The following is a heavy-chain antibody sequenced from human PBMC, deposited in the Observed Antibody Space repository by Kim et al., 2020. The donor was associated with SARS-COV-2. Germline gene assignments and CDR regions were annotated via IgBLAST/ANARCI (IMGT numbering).Heavy chain of an antibody. Sequence: GGSLRLSCEASGFSFDKAWMSWVRQSPGKGLEWIGRLKSKVDGGTADYAAPVKDRFTISRDDSNNTLYLEMTGLKTEDTAVYYCTTLSYLVRGVTGGKWFDPWGQGTLVTVSS. J-gene: IGHJ5*02. CDR1: GFSFDKAW. V-gene: IGHV3-15*01. CDR2: LKSKVDGGTA. D-gene: IGHD3-10*01. CDR3: TTLSYLVRGVTGGKWFDP.